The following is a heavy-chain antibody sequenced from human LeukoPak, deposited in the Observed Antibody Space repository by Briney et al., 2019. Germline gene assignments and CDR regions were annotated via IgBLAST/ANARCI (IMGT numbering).Heavy chain of an antibody. D-gene: IGHD6-13*01. V-gene: IGHV3-23*01. CDR3: AKDYLGQLVMFDI. J-gene: IGHJ3*02. CDR2: ITGSGDAT. CDR1: RFTFSIYA. Sequence: GGSLRLSCAASRFTFSIYAMSWVRQAPGKGLEWVPTITGSGDATFYADSVKGRFTVSRDNSKDTLFLQMNSLRAEDTAIYYCAKDYLGQLVMFDIWGQGTMVTVSS.